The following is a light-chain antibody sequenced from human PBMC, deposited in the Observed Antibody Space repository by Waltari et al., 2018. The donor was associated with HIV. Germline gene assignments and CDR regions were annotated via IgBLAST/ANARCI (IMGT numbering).Light chain of an antibody. CDR2: DNN. CDR1: SSNIGNDY. Sequence: QSVLTQPPSVSAAPGQKVTIACPGSSSNIGNDYVSWYQHVPGAAPRLLIYDNNKRPSGIPYRFSGSKSGASATLDITGLQTGDEADYYCGTWDPRLSAGVFGGGTKLTVL. J-gene: IGLJ3*02. CDR3: GTWDPRLSAGV. V-gene: IGLV1-51*01.